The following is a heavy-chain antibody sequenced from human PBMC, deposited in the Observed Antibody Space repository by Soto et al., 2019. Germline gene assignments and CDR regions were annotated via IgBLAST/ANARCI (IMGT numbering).Heavy chain of an antibody. Sequence: EVQLVETGGGLIQPGGSLRLSCAASGFTVSSNYMSWVRQAPGKGLEWVSVIYSGGSTYYADSVKGPFTISRDNSKNTLYLQMNSLRAEDTAVYYCARTAGGTYASAEYFQHWGQGTLVTVSS. CDR2: IYSGGST. V-gene: IGHV3-53*02. J-gene: IGHJ1*01. CDR3: ARTAGGTYASAEYFQH. D-gene: IGHD6-13*01. CDR1: GFTVSSNY.